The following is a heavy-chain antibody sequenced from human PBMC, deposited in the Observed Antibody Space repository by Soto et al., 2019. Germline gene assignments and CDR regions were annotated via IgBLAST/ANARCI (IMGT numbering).Heavy chain of an antibody. CDR1: GFSVGEHA. CDR3: ARKLGSGIQAKGLDV. J-gene: IGHJ6*02. V-gene: IGHV3-9*01. D-gene: IGHD3-3*01. CDR2: ITWNSGNI. Sequence: EVQLVESGGDLVQPGRSLRLSCAASGFSVGEHAMSWVRQAPGKGLEWVSSITWNSGNIEYAGSVKGRFTISRDSAXXSLYLQMNSLRSEDTGLYYCARKLGSGIQAKGLDVWGHGTTVTVSS.